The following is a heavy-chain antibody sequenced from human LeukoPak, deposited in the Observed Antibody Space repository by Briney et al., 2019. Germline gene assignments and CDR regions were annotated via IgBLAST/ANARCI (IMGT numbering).Heavy chain of an antibody. Sequence: PGGSLRLSCAASGFTVSSNYMSGVRQAAGRGLEWVSVIYSGGSTYYADSVKGRFTISRDNSKNTLYLQMNSLRAEDTAVYYCARAEAVSGVLDYWGQGTLVTVSS. CDR2: IYSGGST. CDR1: GFTVSSNY. V-gene: IGHV3-53*01. CDR3: ARAEAVSGVLDY. J-gene: IGHJ4*02. D-gene: IGHD3-10*01.